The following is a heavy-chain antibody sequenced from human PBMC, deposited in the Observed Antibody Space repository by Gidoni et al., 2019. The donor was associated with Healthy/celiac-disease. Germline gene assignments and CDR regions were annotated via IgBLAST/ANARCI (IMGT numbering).Heavy chain of an antibody. CDR3: ARGQYSYGPYYYGMDV. CDR1: GGSFSGYY. J-gene: IGHJ6*02. Sequence: QVQLQQWGAGLLKPSETLSLTCAVYGGSFSGYYWSWIRQPPGKGLEWIGEINHSGSTNYNPSLKSRVTISVDTSKNQFSLKLSSVTAADTAVYYCARGQYSYGPYYYGMDVWGQGTTVTVSS. CDR2: INHSGST. D-gene: IGHD5-18*01. V-gene: IGHV4-34*01.